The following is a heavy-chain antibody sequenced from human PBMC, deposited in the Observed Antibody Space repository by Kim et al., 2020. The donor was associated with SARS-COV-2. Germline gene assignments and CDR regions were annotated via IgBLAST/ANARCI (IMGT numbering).Heavy chain of an antibody. J-gene: IGHJ4*02. CDR2: ISAYNGNT. V-gene: IGHV1-18*04. Sequence: ASVKVSCKASGYTFTSYGISWVRQAPGQGLEWMGWISAYNGNTNYAQKLQGRVTMTTDTSTSTAYMELRSLRSDDTAVYYCARDGSALQLLWSGGSFDYWGQGTLVTVSS. CDR3: ARDGSALQLLWSGGSFDY. CDR1: GYTFTSYG. D-gene: IGHD3-10*01.